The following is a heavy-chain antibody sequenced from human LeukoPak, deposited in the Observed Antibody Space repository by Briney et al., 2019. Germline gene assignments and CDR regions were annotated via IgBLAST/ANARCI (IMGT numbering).Heavy chain of an antibody. CDR2: IYSGGST. D-gene: IGHD3-22*01. Sequence: GGSLRLSCAASGFTVSSNYMSWVRQAPGKGLEWVSVIYSGGSTYYADSVKGRFTISRDNSKNTLFLEMNSLRAEDTAVYYCARVGLRSGYYDFWGQGTLVTVSS. J-gene: IGHJ4*02. V-gene: IGHV3-66*01. CDR3: ARVGLRSGYYDF. CDR1: GFTVSSNY.